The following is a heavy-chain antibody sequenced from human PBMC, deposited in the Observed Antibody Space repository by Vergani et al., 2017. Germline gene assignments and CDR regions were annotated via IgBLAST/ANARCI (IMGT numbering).Heavy chain of an antibody. D-gene: IGHD2-2*01. Sequence: QLQLQESGPGLVKPSETLSLTCTVSGGSISSSSYYWGWIRQPPGKGLEWIGSIYYSGGTYYNPSLKSRVTISVDTSKIQFSLKLSSVTAADTAVYYCARSYCSSTSCYYKSAFDIWGQGTMVTVSS. V-gene: IGHV4-39*01. CDR1: GGSISSSSYY. J-gene: IGHJ3*02. CDR2: IYYSGGT. CDR3: ARSYCSSTSCYYKSAFDI.